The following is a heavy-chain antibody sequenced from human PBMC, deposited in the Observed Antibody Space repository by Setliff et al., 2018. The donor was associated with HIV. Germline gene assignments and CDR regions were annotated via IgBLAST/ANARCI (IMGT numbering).Heavy chain of an antibody. J-gene: IGHJ4*02. V-gene: IGHV5-51*01. CDR1: RYSFTNYW. CDR2: IWPDDSDT. D-gene: IGHD3-10*01. Sequence: GESLKISCKGSRYSFTNYWVGWVRQMPANGLEWMGLIWPDDSDTIYSPSSQGQVTISADKSINTAYLQWSSLKASDTAMYYCARHGQYGSGSYYNRPFDYWGQGTLVTVSS. CDR3: ARHGQYGSGSYYNRPFDY.